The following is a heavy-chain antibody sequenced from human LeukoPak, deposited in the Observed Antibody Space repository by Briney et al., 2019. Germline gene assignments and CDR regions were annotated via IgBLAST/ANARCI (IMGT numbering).Heavy chain of an antibody. CDR1: GFTFRSYD. V-gene: IGHV3-23*01. CDR3: AKRGAYFGGFDH. D-gene: IGHD3-10*01. CDR2: VSGSGDDT. Sequence: GGSLRLSCAASGFTFRSYDMSWVRQAPGKGLEWVSAVSGSGDDTYYADSVKGRFTISRDHSKSTLYLQMNSLRAEDTAVYYCAKRGAYFGGFDHWGQGTLVTVSS. J-gene: IGHJ4*02.